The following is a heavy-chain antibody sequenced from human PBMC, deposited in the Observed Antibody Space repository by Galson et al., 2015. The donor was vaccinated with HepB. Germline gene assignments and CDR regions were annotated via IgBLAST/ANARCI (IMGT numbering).Heavy chain of an antibody. CDR3: AKKIAVAGKNFDY. Sequence: SLRLSCAASGFTFSSYAMSWVRQAPGKGLEWVSAISGSGGSTYYADSVKGRLTISRDNSKNTLYLQMNSLRAEDTAVYYCAKKIAVAGKNFDYWGQGTLVTVSS. D-gene: IGHD6-19*01. V-gene: IGHV3-23*01. CDR2: ISGSGGST. J-gene: IGHJ4*02. CDR1: GFTFSSYA.